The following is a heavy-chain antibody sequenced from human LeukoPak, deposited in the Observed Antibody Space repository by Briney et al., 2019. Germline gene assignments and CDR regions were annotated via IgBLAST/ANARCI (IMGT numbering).Heavy chain of an antibody. CDR1: GFTFSSYG. Sequence: GGSLRLSCAASGFTFSSYGMPWVRQAPGKGLEWVAVIWYDGSNKYYADSVKGRSTISRDNSKNTLYLQMNSLRAEDTAVYYCARDGEGYGFDYWGQGTLVTVSS. V-gene: IGHV3-33*01. CDR2: IWYDGSNK. CDR3: ARDGEGYGFDY. J-gene: IGHJ4*02. D-gene: IGHD5-12*01.